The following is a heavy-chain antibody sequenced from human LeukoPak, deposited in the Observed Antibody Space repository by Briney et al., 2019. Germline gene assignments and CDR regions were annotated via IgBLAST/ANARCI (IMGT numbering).Heavy chain of an antibody. CDR2: VSSSGDNT. Sequence: GGSLRLSCVASGFTFSSDAMSWVRQAPGQGLEWVSAVSSSGDNTYYADSVKARFTISRDNSKNTLYLQMNSLRAEDTAVYYCAQKRHDYWGQGTLVTVSS. V-gene: IGHV3-23*01. J-gene: IGHJ4*02. D-gene: IGHD5-24*01. CDR3: AQKRHDY. CDR1: GFTFSSDA.